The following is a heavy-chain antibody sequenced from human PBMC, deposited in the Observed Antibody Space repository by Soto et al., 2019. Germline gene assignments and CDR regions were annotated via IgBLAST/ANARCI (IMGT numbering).Heavy chain of an antibody. J-gene: IGHJ6*03. CDR3: AKGDCSSTSCYSFDYYYYYMDV. D-gene: IGHD2-2*02. CDR2: ISGSGGST. Sequence: GGSLRLSCAASGFTFSSYAMSWVRQAPGKGLEWVSAISGSGGSTYYADSVKGRFTISRDNSKNTLYLQMNSLRAEDTAVYYCAKGDCSSTSCYSFDYYYYYMDVWGKGTTVTVSS. CDR1: GFTFSSYA. V-gene: IGHV3-23*01.